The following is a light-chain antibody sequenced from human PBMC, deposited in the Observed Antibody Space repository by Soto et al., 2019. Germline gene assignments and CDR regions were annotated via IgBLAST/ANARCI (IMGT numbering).Light chain of an antibody. CDR2: GAS. CDR1: QSVRSSS. V-gene: IGKV3-20*01. J-gene: IGKJ4*01. CDR3: QQYGSSPPAT. Sequence: EIVLTQSPGTLSMSPGERTTLSCRAIQSVRSSSLAWYQQQPGQAPRLLIYGASSRATGIPDRFSGSGSGTRFTLTISRLEPEDSAVYYCQQYGSSPPATFGGGTKVDI.